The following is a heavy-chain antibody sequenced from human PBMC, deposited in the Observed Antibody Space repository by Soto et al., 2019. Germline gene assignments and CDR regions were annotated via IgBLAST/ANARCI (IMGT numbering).Heavy chain of an antibody. Sequence: GESLKISCKGSGYSFTSYWIGWVRQMPGKGLEWMGIIYPGDSDTRYSPSFQGQVTISADKSISTAYLQWSSLKASDTAMYYCARSFNYYYDSSGYRCAFDIWGQGTMVTVSS. CDR2: IYPGDSDT. CDR3: ARSFNYYYDSSGYRCAFDI. V-gene: IGHV5-51*01. J-gene: IGHJ3*02. D-gene: IGHD3-22*01. CDR1: GYSFTSYW.